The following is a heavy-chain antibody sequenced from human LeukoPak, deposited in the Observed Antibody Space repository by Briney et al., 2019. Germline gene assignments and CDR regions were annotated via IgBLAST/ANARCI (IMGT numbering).Heavy chain of an antibody. Sequence: PSQTLSLTCTVSGGSISSGSYYWSWIWQPPGKGLEWIGRVYTSGSTNYNPSLKSRVTISVDRSKNQFSLKLSSVTAADTAVYYCARDREMASDWGQGTLVTVSS. V-gene: IGHV4-61*02. CDR3: ARDREMASD. D-gene: IGHD5-24*01. CDR2: VYTSGST. CDR1: GGSISSGSYY. J-gene: IGHJ4*02.